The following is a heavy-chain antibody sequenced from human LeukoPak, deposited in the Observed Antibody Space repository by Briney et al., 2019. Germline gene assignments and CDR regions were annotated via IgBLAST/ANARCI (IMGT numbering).Heavy chain of an antibody. V-gene: IGHV4-34*01. J-gene: IGHJ4*02. CDR1: GGSFSGYY. CDR3: ARHFGRPRYSYGSGLDY. Sequence: PSETLSLTCAVYGGSFSGYYWSWIRQPPGKGLEWVGEINHSGSTNYNPSLKSRVTISVDTSKNQFSLKLSSVTAADTAVYHCARHFGRPRYSYGSGLDYWGQGTLVTVSS. D-gene: IGHD5-18*01. CDR2: INHSGST.